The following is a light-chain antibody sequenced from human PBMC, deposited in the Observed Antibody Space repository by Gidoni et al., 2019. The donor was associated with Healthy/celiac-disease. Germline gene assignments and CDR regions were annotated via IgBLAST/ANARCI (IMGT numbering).Light chain of an antibody. J-gene: IGKJ3*01. V-gene: IGKV1-9*01. CDR3: QQRNSYPFT. CDR2: AAS. Sequence: IQLTQSPSFLSASVGDRVTITCRASQGISSYLAWYQQKPGKAPKLLIYAASTLQSGVPSRFSGSGSGTEFTLTISSLQPEDFATYYCQQRNSYPFTFGPXTKVDIK. CDR1: QGISSY.